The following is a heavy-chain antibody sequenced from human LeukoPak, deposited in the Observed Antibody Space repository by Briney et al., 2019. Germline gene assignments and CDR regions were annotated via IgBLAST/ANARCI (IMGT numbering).Heavy chain of an antibody. D-gene: IGHD2-15*01. J-gene: IGHJ6*04. CDR3: ARDVGYPDV. CDR2: IYYSGST. V-gene: IGHV4-59*01. Sequence: PSETLSLTCTVSGGSISSYYWSWIRQPPGKGLEWIGYIYYSGSTNYNPSLKSRVTISVDTSKNQFSLKLSSVTAADTAVYYCARDVGYPDVWGKGTTVTISS. CDR1: GGSISSYY.